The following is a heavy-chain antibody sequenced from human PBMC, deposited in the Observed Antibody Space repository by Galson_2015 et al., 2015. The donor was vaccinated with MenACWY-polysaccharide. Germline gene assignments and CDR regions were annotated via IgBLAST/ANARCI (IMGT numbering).Heavy chain of an antibody. CDR1: GFTFSNYA. CDR3: AKRAPMVTSLFYGKDV. V-gene: IGHV3-23*01. CDR2: ISGSGSTT. J-gene: IGHJ6*02. Sequence: SLRLSCAAPGFTFSNYAMSWVRQAPGKGLDWVSAISGSGSTTYYADSVKGRFAISRDNSDTTLYLQMSSLRAEDTAVYYCAKRAPMVTSLFYGKDVWGQGTTVTVSS. D-gene: IGHD4/OR15-4a*01.